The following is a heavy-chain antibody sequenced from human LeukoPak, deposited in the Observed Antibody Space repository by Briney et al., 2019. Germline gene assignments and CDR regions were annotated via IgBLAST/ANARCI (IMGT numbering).Heavy chain of an antibody. CDR3: ARRIAASDAFDI. CDR1: GGSISSYY. J-gene: IGHJ3*02. V-gene: IGHV4-59*08. Sequence: SETLSLTCTVSGGSISSYYWSWIRQPPGKGLEWIAYIFHSGSTNYNSSLKSRVTISIDTSKNHFSLKLNSVTAADTAVYYCARRIAASDAFDIWGQGTMVTVSS. D-gene: IGHD6-13*01. CDR2: IFHSGST.